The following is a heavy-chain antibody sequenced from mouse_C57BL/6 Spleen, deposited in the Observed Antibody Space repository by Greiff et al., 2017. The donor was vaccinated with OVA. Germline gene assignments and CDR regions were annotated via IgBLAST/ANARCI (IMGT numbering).Heavy chain of an antibody. Sequence: QVQLQQPGAELVMPGASVKLSCKASGYTFTSYWMHWVKQRPGQGLEWIGEIDPSDSYTNYNQKFKGKSTLTVDKSSSTAYMQLSSLTSEDAAVYYCARRIEGDYFDYWGQGTTLTVSS. CDR3: ARRIEGDYFDY. CDR2: IDPSDSYT. CDR1: GYTFTSYW. J-gene: IGHJ2*01. V-gene: IGHV1-69*01.